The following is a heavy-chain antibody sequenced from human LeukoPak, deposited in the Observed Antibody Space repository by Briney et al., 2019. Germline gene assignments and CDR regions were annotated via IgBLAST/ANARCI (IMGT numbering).Heavy chain of an antibody. Sequence: GGSLRLSCAASGFTFSSYSMNWVRQAPGKGLEWVSSIIRSSSYIYYADSVKGRFTISRDNAKNSLYLQMNSLRAEDTAVYYCARDVGSGFDYWGQGTLVTVSS. J-gene: IGHJ4*02. D-gene: IGHD1-14*01. CDR2: IIRSSSYI. V-gene: IGHV3-21*01. CDR1: GFTFSSYS. CDR3: ARDVGSGFDY.